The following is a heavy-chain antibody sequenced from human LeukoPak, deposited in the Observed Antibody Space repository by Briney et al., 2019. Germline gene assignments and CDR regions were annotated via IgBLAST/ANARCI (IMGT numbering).Heavy chain of an antibody. CDR2: IFYSGGT. D-gene: IGHD3-10*01. V-gene: IGHV4-34*10. CDR3: AKSNGYGLVDI. Sequence: PSETLSLTCAVYGGSFSGYYWSWIRQTQGKGLEWIGNIFYSGGTYYSPSLTSRVTISLDTSRNQVYLKLNSVTAADTAVYYCAKSNGYGLVDIGGQGTMVIVSA. J-gene: IGHJ3*02. CDR1: GGSFSGYY.